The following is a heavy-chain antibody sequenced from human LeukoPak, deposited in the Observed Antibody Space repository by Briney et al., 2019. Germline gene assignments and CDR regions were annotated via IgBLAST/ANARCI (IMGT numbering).Heavy chain of an antibody. V-gene: IGHV1-69*01. CDR1: GGTFSSYA. D-gene: IGHD6-13*01. CDR2: IIPIFGTA. CDR3: ARREVKAAPDDYYYCGMDV. Sequence: ASVKVSCKASGGTFSSYAISWVRQAPGQGLEWMGGIIPIFGTANYAQKFQGRVTITADESTSTAYMELSSLRSEDTAVYYCARREVKAAPDDYYYCGMDVWGKGTTVTVSS. J-gene: IGHJ6*04.